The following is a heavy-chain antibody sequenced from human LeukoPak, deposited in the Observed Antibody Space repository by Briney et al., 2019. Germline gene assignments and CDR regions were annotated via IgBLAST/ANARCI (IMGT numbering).Heavy chain of an antibody. Sequence: RASETLSLTCTVSVGSISSYYWSWIRQPPGKGLEWIGYIYYSGSTNYNPSLKSRVTISVDTSKNQFSLKLSSVTAADTAVYYCARGGWWFDYWGQGTLVTVSS. D-gene: IGHD2-15*01. CDR2: IYYSGST. CDR3: ARGGWWFDY. V-gene: IGHV4-59*01. CDR1: VGSISSYY. J-gene: IGHJ4*02.